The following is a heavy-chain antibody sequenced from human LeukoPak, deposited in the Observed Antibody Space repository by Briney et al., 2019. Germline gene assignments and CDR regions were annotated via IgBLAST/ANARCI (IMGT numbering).Heavy chain of an antibody. Sequence: SQTLSLTCTVSGGSISSGAYYWSWIRQHPGKGLEWIGYFYYSGSTSYNPSPKSRVSISVDTSKNQLSLKLTSVTAADTAVYFCARGPTGSSPFDYWGQGALVTVSS. CDR3: ARGPTGSSPFDY. CDR2: FYYSGST. D-gene: IGHD1-26*01. V-gene: IGHV4-31*03. CDR1: GGSISSGAYY. J-gene: IGHJ4*02.